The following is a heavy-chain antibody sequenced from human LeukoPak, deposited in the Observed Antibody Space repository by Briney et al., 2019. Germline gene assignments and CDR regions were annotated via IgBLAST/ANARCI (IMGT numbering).Heavy chain of an antibody. CDR1: GFSFSDYY. CDR3: ARDLYLSGGGSYYYYGMDV. V-gene: IGHV3-11*06. D-gene: IGHD2-15*01. J-gene: IGHJ6*02. Sequence: GGSLRLSCAASGFSFSDYYMSWIRQTPEEGLEWLSYISSSSDYKNYADSLKGRFTISRDNAKNSLYLQMNSLRAGDTAVYYCARDLYLSGGGSYYYYGMDVWGQGTTVTVSS. CDR2: ISSSSDYK.